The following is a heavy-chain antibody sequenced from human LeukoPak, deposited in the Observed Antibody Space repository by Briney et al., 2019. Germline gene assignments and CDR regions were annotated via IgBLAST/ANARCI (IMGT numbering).Heavy chain of an antibody. Sequence: ASVTVSFKASGYTFTIYGISWVRQAPGQGLEWMGWISTYNGNTNYAQKLQGRVTTTTDTSTSTAYMEVRSQRSDDTAVYYCARDHGIDSVVVVGDYWGQGTLVTVSS. CDR3: ARDHGIDSVVVVGDY. V-gene: IGHV1-18*01. CDR1: GYTFTIYG. D-gene: IGHD2-15*01. J-gene: IGHJ4*02. CDR2: ISTYNGNT.